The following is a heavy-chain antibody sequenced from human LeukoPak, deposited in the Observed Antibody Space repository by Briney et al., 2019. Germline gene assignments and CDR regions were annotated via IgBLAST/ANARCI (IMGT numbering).Heavy chain of an antibody. CDR2: IRYDGSNK. V-gene: IGHV3-30*02. J-gene: IGHJ4*02. D-gene: IGHD2-2*02. CDR3: AKVDGEPYCSSTSCYTNY. CDR1: GFTFSSYG. Sequence: GGSLRLSCAASGFTFSSYGMHWVRQAPGKGLEWVAFIRYDGSNKYYADSVKGRFTISRDNSKNTLYLQMNSLRAEDTAVYYCAKVDGEPYCSSTSCYTNYWGQGTLVTVSS.